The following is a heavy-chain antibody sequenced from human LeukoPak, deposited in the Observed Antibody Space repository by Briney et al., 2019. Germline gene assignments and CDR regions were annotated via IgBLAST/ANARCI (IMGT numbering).Heavy chain of an antibody. CDR3: ARDIPTYYYDSSGYSPAHNWFDP. J-gene: IGHJ5*02. V-gene: IGHV4-39*07. CDR2: IYYSGST. Sequence: PSETLSLTCTVSGGSISSGSYYWSWIRQPAGKGLEWIGSIYYSGSTYYNPSLKSRVTISVDTSKNQFSLKLSSVTAADTAVYYCARDIPTYYYDSSGYSPAHNWFDPWGQGTLVTVSS. CDR1: GGSISSGSYY. D-gene: IGHD3-22*01.